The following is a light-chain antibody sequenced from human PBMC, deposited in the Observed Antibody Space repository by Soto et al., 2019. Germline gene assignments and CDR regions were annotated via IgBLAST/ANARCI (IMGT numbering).Light chain of an antibody. Sequence: DIQLTQSPSFLSASVGDRVTITCRASQGISSYLAWYQQEPGKAPKPLIYAASTLQSGVPSRFSGSGSATEFTLTISSLQPEDFATYYCQQLKSYPVTFGGGTKVEIK. V-gene: IGKV1-9*01. CDR1: QGISSY. J-gene: IGKJ4*01. CDR2: AAS. CDR3: QQLKSYPVT.